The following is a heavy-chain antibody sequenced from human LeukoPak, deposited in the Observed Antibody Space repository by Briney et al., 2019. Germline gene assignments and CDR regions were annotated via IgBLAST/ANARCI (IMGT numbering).Heavy chain of an antibody. CDR3: ARVVDDYGHLDY. CDR2: IYSGGST. D-gene: IGHD4/OR15-4a*01. J-gene: IGHJ4*02. Sequence: GGSLRLSCAASGFSFNNYAMSWVRQAPGKGLEWVSVIYSGGSTYYADSVKGRFTISRDNSKNTLYLQMNSLRAEDTAVYYCARVVDDYGHLDYWGQGTLVTVSS. V-gene: IGHV3-53*01. CDR1: GFSFNNYA.